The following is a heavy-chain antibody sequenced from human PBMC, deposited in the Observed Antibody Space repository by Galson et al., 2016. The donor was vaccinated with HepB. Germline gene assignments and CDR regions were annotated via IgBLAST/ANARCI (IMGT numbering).Heavy chain of an antibody. Sequence: SLRLSCAASGFTFSTYSMNWVRQAPGKGLECVSYISSSSSAIYYADSVKGRFTISRDNAKNSLYLQMNSLRDEDTAVYYCARDRGSYSPFDYWGQGTLVTVSS. CDR3: ARDRGSYSPFDY. V-gene: IGHV3-48*02. J-gene: IGHJ4*02. CDR1: GFTFSTYS. D-gene: IGHD3-10*01. CDR2: ISSSSSAI.